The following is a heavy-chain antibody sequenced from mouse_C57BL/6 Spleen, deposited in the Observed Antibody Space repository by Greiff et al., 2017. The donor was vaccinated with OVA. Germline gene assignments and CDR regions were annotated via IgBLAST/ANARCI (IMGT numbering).Heavy chain of an antibody. CDR1: GYSITSGYY. CDR2: ISYDGSN. Sequence: ESGPGLVKPSQSLSLTCSVTGYSITSGYYWNWIRQFPGNKLEWMGYISYDGSNNYNPSLKNRISITRDTSKNQFFLKLNSVTTEDTATYYCASRLAWFAYWGQGTLVTVSA. V-gene: IGHV3-6*01. CDR3: ASRLAWFAY. J-gene: IGHJ3*01.